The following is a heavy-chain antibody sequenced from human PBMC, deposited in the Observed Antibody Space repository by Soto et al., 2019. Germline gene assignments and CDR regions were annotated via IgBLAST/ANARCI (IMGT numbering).Heavy chain of an antibody. CDR3: ARGGRGGRGRDAFDI. V-gene: IGHV3-33*01. CDR2: IWYDGSNK. J-gene: IGHJ3*02. D-gene: IGHD1-26*01. CDR1: GFTFSSYG. Sequence: GGSLRLSCAASGFTFSSYGMHWVRQAPGKGLEWVAAIWYDGSNKYYADSVKGRFTISRDNSKNTLYLQMNSLRAEDTAVYYCARGGRGGRGRDAFDIWGQGTMVTGS.